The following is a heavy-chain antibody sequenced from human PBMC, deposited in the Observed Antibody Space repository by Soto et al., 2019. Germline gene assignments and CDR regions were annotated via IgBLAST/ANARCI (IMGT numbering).Heavy chain of an antibody. D-gene: IGHD2-2*01. Sequence: GGSLRLSCAASGFTFDDYAMHWVRQAPGKGLEWVSGIGWNSGSIGYADSVKGRFTISRDSAKNSLYLQMNSLRAEDTALYYCAKDLAYCSSTSCYHDAFDIWGQGTMVTVSS. V-gene: IGHV3-9*01. J-gene: IGHJ3*02. CDR1: GFTFDDYA. CDR3: AKDLAYCSSTSCYHDAFDI. CDR2: IGWNSGSI.